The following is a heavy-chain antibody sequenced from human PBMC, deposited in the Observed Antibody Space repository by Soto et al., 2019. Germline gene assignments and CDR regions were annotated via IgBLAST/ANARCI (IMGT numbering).Heavy chain of an antibody. J-gene: IGHJ4*02. V-gene: IGHV4-61*01. CDR1: GGSVSSEHYY. CDR3: AGGTDGKKVAY. CDR2: FFYTGST. D-gene: IGHD5-12*01. Sequence: QVQLQESGPGLVKSSETLSLTCTVSGGSVSSEHYYWNWIRQAPGKGLEWIGYFFYTGSTNYNPSLASRLTMSVDMSKNPFSLKLSSVTAADTAVYYCAGGTDGKKVAYWGQGTLVTVSS.